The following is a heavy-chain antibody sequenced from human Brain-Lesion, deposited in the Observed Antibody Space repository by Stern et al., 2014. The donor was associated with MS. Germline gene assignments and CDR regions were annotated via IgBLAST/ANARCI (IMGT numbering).Heavy chain of an antibody. Sequence: QVQLVESGAEVKKPGASVKGSCKTSGYIFTGYYIHWVRQAPGQGLEWMAWINPNTGGTKYAQKFQGRVTMSRDTYISTAYVELSSLTSDDTAVYYCARDQRGITIFGVVTDYYYLGMDVWGQGTTVTVSS. V-gene: IGHV1-2*02. J-gene: IGHJ6*02. CDR3: ARDQRGITIFGVVTDYYYLGMDV. D-gene: IGHD3-3*01. CDR2: INPNTGGT. CDR1: GYIFTGYY.